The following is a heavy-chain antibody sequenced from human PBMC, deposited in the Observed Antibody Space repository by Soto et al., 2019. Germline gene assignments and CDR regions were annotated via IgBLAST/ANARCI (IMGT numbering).Heavy chain of an antibody. Sequence: QVQLQQWGAGLLKPSETLSLTCAVYGGSFSGYYWSWIRQPPGKGLEWIGEINHSGSTNYNPSLKSRVTISVDTSKNQFSLKLSSVTAADTAVYYCARYIPSRKPMVRGVRPTGTPSKFDYWGQGTLVTVSS. V-gene: IGHV4-34*01. CDR2: INHSGST. D-gene: IGHD3-10*01. CDR3: ARYIPSRKPMVRGVRPTGTPSKFDY. CDR1: GGSFSGYY. J-gene: IGHJ4*02.